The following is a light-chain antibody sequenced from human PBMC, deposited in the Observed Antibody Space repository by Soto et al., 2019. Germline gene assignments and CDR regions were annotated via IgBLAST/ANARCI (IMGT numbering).Light chain of an antibody. CDR2: DAS. J-gene: IGKJ1*01. CDR1: QTISNW. Sequence: DIQMTKSPSTLSASVGDRVTITGRASQTISNWLAWYQQKPGKAPKLLIYDASSLESGVPSRFSGSGSGTEFTLTISSLQPDEFATYYCQQYNSYSRTFGQGTKVDIK. V-gene: IGKV1-5*01. CDR3: QQYNSYSRT.